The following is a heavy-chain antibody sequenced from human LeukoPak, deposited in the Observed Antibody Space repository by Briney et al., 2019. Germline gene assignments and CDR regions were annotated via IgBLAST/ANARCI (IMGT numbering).Heavy chain of an antibody. V-gene: IGHV3-23*01. CDR1: GFTFSSYG. CDR3: AKNRGHCVDGVCHNYYYMDV. J-gene: IGHJ6*03. Sequence: GGSLRLSCAASGFTFSSYGMTWVRQAPGKGLEWVSTVSGSAGRTDYADSVKGRFTISRDNLKNTLYLQMNGLRAEDTAVYYCAKNRGHCVDGVCHNYYYMDVWGKGTTVTVSS. D-gene: IGHD2-8*02. CDR2: VSGSAGRT.